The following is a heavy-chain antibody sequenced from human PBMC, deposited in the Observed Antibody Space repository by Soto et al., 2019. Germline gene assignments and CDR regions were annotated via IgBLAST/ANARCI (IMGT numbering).Heavy chain of an antibody. Sequence: QVQLVQSGAEVKKPGASVKVSCKASGYTFASYTLHWVRQAPGQRFEWLGWISAGNGNTKSSQNFHDRDTFDHNTYASTESWDVNGLRSEATAIYKFAFGSVVPLSVIFYNETWGPGFLHTGSS. D-gene: IGHD3-10*01. CDR2: ISAGNGNT. J-gene: IGHJ5*02. CDR1: GYTFASYT. CDR3: AFGSVVPLSVIFYNET. V-gene: IGHV1-3*01.